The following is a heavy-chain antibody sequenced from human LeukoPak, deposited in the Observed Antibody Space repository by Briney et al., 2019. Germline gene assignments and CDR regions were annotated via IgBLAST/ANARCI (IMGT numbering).Heavy chain of an antibody. Sequence: PGGSLRLSCAASGFTFSSYGMHWVRQAPGKGLEWVAFIRYDGSNKYYADSVKGRFTISRDNSKNTLYLQMNSLRAEDTAVYYCAKGGGYDILTGYGYYYYYYMDVWGKGTTVTISS. D-gene: IGHD3-9*01. CDR3: AKGGGYDILTGYGYYYYYYMDV. V-gene: IGHV3-30*02. CDR2: IRYDGSNK. CDR1: GFTFSSYG. J-gene: IGHJ6*03.